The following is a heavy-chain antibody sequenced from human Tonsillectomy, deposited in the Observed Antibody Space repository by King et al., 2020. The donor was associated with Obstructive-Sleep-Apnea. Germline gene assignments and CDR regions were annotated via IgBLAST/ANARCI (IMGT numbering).Heavy chain of an antibody. D-gene: IGHD3-10*01. CDR3: ARHDSMVRGVIITSWFDP. CDR2: IYYSGST. J-gene: IGHJ5*02. Sequence: VPLQESGPGLVKPSETLSLTCTVSGGSISSYYWSWIRQPPGKGLEWIGYIYYSGSTSYNPSLKSRLTVSVATSKNQFSLKLSSVTAADTAVYYCARHDSMVRGVIITSWFDPWGQGTLVTVSS. CDR1: GGSISSYY. V-gene: IGHV4-59*08.